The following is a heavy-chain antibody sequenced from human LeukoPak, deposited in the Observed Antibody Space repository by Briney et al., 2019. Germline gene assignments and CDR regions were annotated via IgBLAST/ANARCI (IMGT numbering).Heavy chain of an antibody. CDR2: INPNSGGT. CDR3: ARGSTLRGDSPYFLDY. Sequence: GASVKVSCKASGYTFTDYYMHWVRQAPGQGLEWMGWINPNSGGTNYAQKFQGRVTVTRDPSISTAYMELSRLRSDDTAVYYCARGSTLRGDSPYFLDYWGQGTLVTVSS. D-gene: IGHD3-10*01. CDR1: GYTFTDYY. V-gene: IGHV1-2*02. J-gene: IGHJ4*02.